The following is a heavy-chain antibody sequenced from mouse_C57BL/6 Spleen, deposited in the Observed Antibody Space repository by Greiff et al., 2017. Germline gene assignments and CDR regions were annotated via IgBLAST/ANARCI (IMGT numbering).Heavy chain of an antibody. CDR2: INHSTGGT. CDR1: GYSFTGYY. V-gene: IGHV1-42*01. D-gene: IGHD1-1*01. Sequence: VHVKQSGPELVKPGASVKISCNASGYSFTGYYMNWVKQSPEKSLEWIGEINHSTGGTNYNQKFKAKATLPVANSYNTPYKLLKSLTSEDSAVYYCARTSCYGNSSDYWGQGTTLTVSS. CDR3: ARTSCYGNSSDY. J-gene: IGHJ2*01.